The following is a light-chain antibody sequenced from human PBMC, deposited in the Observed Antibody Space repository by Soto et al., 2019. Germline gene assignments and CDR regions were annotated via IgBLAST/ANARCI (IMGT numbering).Light chain of an antibody. J-gene: IGLJ1*01. CDR1: SSDVGDYNY. V-gene: IGLV2-8*01. CDR3: SSYAGSKGYV. Sequence: QSALTQPTSASGSPGQSVTISCTGTSSDVGDYNYVSWYQQHPGKAPKLMIYDVSKRPSGVPDRFSGSKSGNTASLTVSGLQAEDEADYYCSSYAGSKGYVFGTGTKLTVL. CDR2: DVS.